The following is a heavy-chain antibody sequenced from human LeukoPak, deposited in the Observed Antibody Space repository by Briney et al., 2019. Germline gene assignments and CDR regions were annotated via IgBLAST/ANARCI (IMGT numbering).Heavy chain of an antibody. CDR1: GDSISSSNCY. J-gene: IGHJ4*02. V-gene: IGHV4-39*07. Sequence: SETLSLTCTVSGDSISSSNCYWGWIRQPPGKGLEWIGSIYFSGGTYYNASLKSRVTISVDTSKNQFSLKLSSVTAADTAVYYCAREGIAARPFDYWGQGTLVTVSS. D-gene: IGHD6-6*01. CDR3: AREGIAARPFDY. CDR2: IYFSGGT.